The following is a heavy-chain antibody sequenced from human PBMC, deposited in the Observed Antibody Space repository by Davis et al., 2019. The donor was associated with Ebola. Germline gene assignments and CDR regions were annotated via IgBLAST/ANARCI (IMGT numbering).Heavy chain of an antibody. CDR3: ARGGSGGSLYYYYYGMDV. V-gene: IGHV3-7*01. CDR1: GFTFSSYW. D-gene: IGHD2-15*01. J-gene: IGHJ6*02. Sequence: GESLKISCAASGFTFSSYWMSWVRQAPGKGLEWVANIKQDGSEKYYVDSVKGRFTISRDSAKNSLYLQMNSLRAEDTAVYYCARGGSGGSLYYYYYGMDVWGQGTTVTVSS. CDR2: IKQDGSEK.